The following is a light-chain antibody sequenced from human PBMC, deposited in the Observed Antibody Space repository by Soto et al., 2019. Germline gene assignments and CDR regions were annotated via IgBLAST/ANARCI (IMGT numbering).Light chain of an antibody. Sequence: EIVMTQSPAALSVSPGDGATLSCRAGQSVSSNLAWYQQKPGQAPRLLIYGASTRATGIPARFSGNGSGTEFTLTISSLQSEDFAVYYCQQYNNWPYTFGQGTKLEIK. CDR3: QQYNNWPYT. V-gene: IGKV3-15*01. J-gene: IGKJ2*01. CDR1: QSVSSN. CDR2: GAS.